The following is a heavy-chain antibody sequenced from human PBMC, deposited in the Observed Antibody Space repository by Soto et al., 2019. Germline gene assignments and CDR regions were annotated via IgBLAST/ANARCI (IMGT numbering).Heavy chain of an antibody. Sequence: QITLKESGPTLVKPTQTLTLTCTFSGFSLSTSGVGVGWIRQPPGKALEWLALIYWDDDKRYSPSLKSRLTITKDTSKNQVVLTMTNMDPVDTATYYCVLSPGGNSGWYFDLWGRGTLVTVSS. D-gene: IGHD2-21*02. CDR1: GFSLSTSGVG. J-gene: IGHJ2*01. CDR2: IYWDDDK. V-gene: IGHV2-5*02. CDR3: VLSPGGNSGWYFDL.